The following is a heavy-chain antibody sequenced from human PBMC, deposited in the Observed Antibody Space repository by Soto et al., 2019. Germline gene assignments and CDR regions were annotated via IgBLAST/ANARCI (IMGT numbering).Heavy chain of an antibody. CDR3: AKAHTFRFYYFTGGDY. D-gene: IGHD3-22*01. Sequence: EVQLLESGGGLVQPGGSLRLSCGASGFNFRLYPMAWVRQAPGKGLEWVSSISGSGGSTFYADSVKGRFTISRDNSKNTLYLQMDTLRAGDSAVYYCAKAHTFRFYYFTGGDYWGQGTRVTVSS. CDR2: ISGSGGST. J-gene: IGHJ4*02. V-gene: IGHV3-23*01. CDR1: GFNFRLYP.